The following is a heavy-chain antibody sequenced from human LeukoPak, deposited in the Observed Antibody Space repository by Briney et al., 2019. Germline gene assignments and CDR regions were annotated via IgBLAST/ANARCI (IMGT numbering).Heavy chain of an antibody. J-gene: IGHJ4*02. CDR3: ARVTSSSWYYYFDY. Sequence: GGSLRLSCAASGFTVSSNYMSWVRQAPARGLEWVAAIYSGGSTYYADSVKGRFTIARDNSKNTLYLQMNSRRAEDTAVYYCARVTSSSWYYYFDYWGQGTLVTVSS. D-gene: IGHD6-13*01. CDR1: GFTVSSNY. V-gene: IGHV3-53*01. CDR2: IYSGGST.